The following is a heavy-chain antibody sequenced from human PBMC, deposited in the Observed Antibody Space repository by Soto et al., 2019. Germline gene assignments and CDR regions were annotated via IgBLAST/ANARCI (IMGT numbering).Heavy chain of an antibody. CDR1: GFTLSGYW. D-gene: IGHD4-4*01. CDR3: DRATYSNAWYRFDL. J-gene: IGHJ4*02. CDR2: IKHDGSVQ. V-gene: IGHV3-7*03. Sequence: QLVESGGGLVQPGGSLRLACEASGFTLSGYWMSWVRQAPGKGLGWVAAIKHDGSVQYYVHSVKGRFTISRANAKKLLYLQMNGLRAEDTALYYCDRATYSNAWYRFDLWGQGTLVTVSS.